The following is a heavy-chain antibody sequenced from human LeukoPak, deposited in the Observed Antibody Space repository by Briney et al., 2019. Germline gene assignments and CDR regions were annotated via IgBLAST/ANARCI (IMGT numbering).Heavy chain of an antibody. V-gene: IGHV1-69*05. J-gene: IGHJ4*02. CDR2: IIPIFGTA. CDR3: AKDRCSSTSCYLLDY. CDR1: GGTFSSYA. D-gene: IGHD2-2*01. Sequence: ASVKVSCKASGGTFSSYAISWVRQAPGQGLEWMGGIIPIFGTANYAQKFQGRVTITTDESTSTAYMELSSLRSEDTAVYYCAKDRCSSTSCYLLDYWGQGTLVTVSS.